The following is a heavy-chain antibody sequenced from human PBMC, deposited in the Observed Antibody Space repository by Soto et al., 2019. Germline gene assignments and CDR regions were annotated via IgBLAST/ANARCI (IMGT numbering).Heavy chain of an antibody. CDR1: GFSLSTSGVG. V-gene: IGHV2-5*02. J-gene: IGHJ4*02. Sequence: QITLKESGPTLVKPTQTLTLTCTFSGFSLSTSGVGVGWIRQPPGKALEWLALIYWDDNKRYSPSLKSRLTITKDTSKNPVVLTMTNMDPVDTATYYCAHSEHTAMGSYYFDYWGQGTLVTVSS. D-gene: IGHD5-18*01. CDR2: IYWDDNK. CDR3: AHSEHTAMGSYYFDY.